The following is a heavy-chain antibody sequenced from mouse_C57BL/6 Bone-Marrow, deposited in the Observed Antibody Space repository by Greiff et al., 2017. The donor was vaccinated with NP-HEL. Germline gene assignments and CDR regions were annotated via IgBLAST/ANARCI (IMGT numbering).Heavy chain of an antibody. J-gene: IGHJ1*03. CDR1: GYTFTDYY. Sequence: VQLQQSGPELVKPGASVKISCKASGYTFTDYYMNWVKQSHGKSLEWIGDINPNNGGTSYNQKFKGKATLTVDKSSSTAYMELRSLTSEDSAVYYCARECTTEVSRDFDVWGTGTTVTVSS. CDR2: INPNNGGT. CDR3: ARECTTEVSRDFDV. V-gene: IGHV1-26*01. D-gene: IGHD1-1*01.